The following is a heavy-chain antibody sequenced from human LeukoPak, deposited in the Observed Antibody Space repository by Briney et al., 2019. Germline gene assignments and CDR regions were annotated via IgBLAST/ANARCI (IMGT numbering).Heavy chain of an antibody. CDR3: ARDSLLCSGGSCYLAYFDY. D-gene: IGHD2-15*01. Sequence: PGGSLRLSCAASGFTFSSYSMNWVRQAPGKGLEWVSSISSSSSDIYYADSVKGRFTVSRDNAKNSLYLQMNSLRAEDTAVYYCARDSLLCSGGSCYLAYFDYWGQGTLVTVSS. V-gene: IGHV3-21*01. J-gene: IGHJ4*02. CDR1: GFTFSSYS. CDR2: ISSSSSDI.